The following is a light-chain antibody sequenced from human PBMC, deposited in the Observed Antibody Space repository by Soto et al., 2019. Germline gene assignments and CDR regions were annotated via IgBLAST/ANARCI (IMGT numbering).Light chain of an antibody. J-gene: IGKJ5*01. V-gene: IGKV3D-20*01. CDR2: DAS. CDR3: QQYGSSPQA. CDR1: QRNSRNF. Sequence: TLSLSPGELPTLSCGASQRNSRNFFACLQQRPDLAPRLFMYDASNRATGIADRFSGSGSGTDFTLTISRLEPEDFAVYYCQQYGSSPQAFGQGTRLEIK.